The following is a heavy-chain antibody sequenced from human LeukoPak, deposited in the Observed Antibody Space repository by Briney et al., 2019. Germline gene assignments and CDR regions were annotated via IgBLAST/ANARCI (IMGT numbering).Heavy chain of an antibody. V-gene: IGHV3-23*01. Sequence: GGSLRLSCAASGFPFGSYAVNWVRQAPGKGLEWVSAIGGSGATTIYADSVKGRFTISRDNSKNMLYLQMNSLRADDTAVYYCAKGPYSYVSSNFDYWGQGTLVAVSS. J-gene: IGHJ4*02. CDR2: IGGSGATT. CDR3: AKGPYSYVSSNFDY. CDR1: GFPFGSYA. D-gene: IGHD3-22*01.